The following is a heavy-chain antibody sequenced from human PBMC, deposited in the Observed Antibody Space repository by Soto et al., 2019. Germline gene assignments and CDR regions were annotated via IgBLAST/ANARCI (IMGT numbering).Heavy chain of an antibody. CDR2: ISSSGSTI. CDR1: GFTFSDYY. V-gene: IGHV3-11*01. Sequence: GGSLRLSCAASGFTFSDYYMSWIRQAPGKGLEWVSYISSSGSTIYYAHSVKGRFTISRDNAKNSLYLQMNSLRAEDTAVYYCAREGEYQLLYFDYWGQGTLVTVSS. CDR3: AREGEYQLLYFDY. J-gene: IGHJ4*02. D-gene: IGHD2-2*01.